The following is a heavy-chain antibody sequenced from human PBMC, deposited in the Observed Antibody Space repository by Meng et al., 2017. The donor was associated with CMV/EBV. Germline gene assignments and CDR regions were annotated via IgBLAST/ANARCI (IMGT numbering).Heavy chain of an antibody. CDR3: ARGERSSSSDY. CDR1: GYTFTSYD. Sequence: ASAKVSCKASGYTFTSYDINWVRQATGQGLEWMGWMNPNSGNTGYAQKFQGRVTITRNTSISTAYMELSSLGSEDTAVYYCARGERSSSSDYWGQGTLVTVSS. J-gene: IGHJ4*02. D-gene: IGHD6-6*01. V-gene: IGHV1-8*01. CDR2: MNPNSGNT.